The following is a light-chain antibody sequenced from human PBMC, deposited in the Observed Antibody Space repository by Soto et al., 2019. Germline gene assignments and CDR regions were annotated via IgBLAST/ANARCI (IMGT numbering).Light chain of an antibody. CDR2: DAS. CDR3: QQYGSSPWT. J-gene: IGKJ1*01. Sequence: EVVLTQSPGTLSLSPGERATLSCRASQSVSGTYVAWYQQKPGQAPRLIIYDASSRATGIPDRFSGSGSGTEFTLTIGRLEPEDFAVYYCQQYGSSPWTFGQGTKVDIK. CDR1: QSVSGTY. V-gene: IGKV3-20*01.